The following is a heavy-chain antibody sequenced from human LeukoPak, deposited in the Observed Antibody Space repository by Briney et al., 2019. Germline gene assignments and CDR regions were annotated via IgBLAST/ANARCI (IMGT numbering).Heavy chain of an antibody. CDR1: GFTFSSYG. V-gene: IGHV3-30*03. CDR3: ARAETADTAMVTLDY. CDR2: ISYDGSNK. Sequence: GGSLRLSCAASGFTFSSYGMHWVRQAPGKGLEWVAVISYDGSNKYYADSVKGRFTISRDNSKNTLYLQMNSLRAEDTAVYYCARAETADTAMVTLDYWGQGTLVTVSS. J-gene: IGHJ4*02. D-gene: IGHD5-18*01.